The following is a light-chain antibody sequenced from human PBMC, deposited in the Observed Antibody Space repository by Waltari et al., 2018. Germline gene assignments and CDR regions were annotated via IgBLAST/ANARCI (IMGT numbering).Light chain of an antibody. J-gene: IGKJ2*01. CDR2: KTT. Sequence: ILTQSPGTLSFSPGDGATLFCRASQTVETNYLAWYQQKPGQSLKLLIDKTTNRATGVPDRFSGSGSRTDFSLNIDMLEPGDSAVYFCQQFGGSPMYTFGQGTKLEI. CDR3: QQFGGSPMYT. CDR1: QTVETNY. V-gene: IGKV3-20*01.